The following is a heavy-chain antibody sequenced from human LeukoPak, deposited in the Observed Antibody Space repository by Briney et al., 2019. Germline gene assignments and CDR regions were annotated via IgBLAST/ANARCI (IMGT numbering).Heavy chain of an antibody. V-gene: IGHV3-11*04. D-gene: IGHD2-15*01. J-gene: IGHJ4*02. CDR2: ISSSGSTI. Sequence: NPGGSLRLSCAASGLTFSDYYMSWIRQAPGKGLEWVSYISSSGSTIYYADSVKGRFTISRENAKNSLYLQMNSLRAEDTAVYYCARDYGGSSPFDYWGQGTLVTVSS. CDR3: ARDYGGSSPFDY. CDR1: GLTFSDYY.